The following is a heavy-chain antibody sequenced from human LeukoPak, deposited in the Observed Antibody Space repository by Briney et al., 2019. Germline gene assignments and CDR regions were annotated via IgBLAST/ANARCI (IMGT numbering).Heavy chain of an antibody. J-gene: IGHJ4*02. Sequence: ASVKVSCKASGYTFTSYGISWVRQAPGQGLEWMGWISAYNGNTNYAQKLQGRVTMTTDTSTSTAYMELRSLRSDDTAVYYCAREIRNYDILTGYYRTNFDYWGQGTLVTVSS. D-gene: IGHD3-9*01. V-gene: IGHV1-18*01. CDR1: GYTFTSYG. CDR3: AREIRNYDILTGYYRTNFDY. CDR2: ISAYNGNT.